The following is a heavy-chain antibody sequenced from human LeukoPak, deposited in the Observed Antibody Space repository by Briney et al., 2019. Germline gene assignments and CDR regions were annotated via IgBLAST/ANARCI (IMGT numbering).Heavy chain of an antibody. CDR2: IWYDGSNK. D-gene: IGHD2-2*02. J-gene: IGHJ3*02. CDR3: ARDFLYCSSSTCYNRYAFDI. CDR1: GFTFSSYG. V-gene: IGHV3-33*01. Sequence: PGGSLRLSCAASGFTFSSYGMQWVRQAPGKGLEWVAVIWYDGSNKYYADSVKGRFTISRDNSKNTLYLQMNSLRAEDTAVYYCARDFLYCSSSTCYNRYAFDIWGPGTMVTVSS.